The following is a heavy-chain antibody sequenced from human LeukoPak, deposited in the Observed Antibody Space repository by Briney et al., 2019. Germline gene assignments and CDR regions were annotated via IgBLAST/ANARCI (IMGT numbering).Heavy chain of an antibody. CDR3: ARVGSGYVWGSYRAYYFDY. CDR2: IYYSGST. J-gene: IGHJ4*02. V-gene: IGHV4-39*01. D-gene: IGHD3-16*02. CDR1: GGSISSSSYY. Sequence: SETLSLTCTVSGGSISSSSYYWGWIRQPPGKGLEWIGSIYYSGSTYYNPSLKSRVTISVDTSKNQFSLKLSSVTAADTAVYYCARVGSGYVWGSYRAYYFDYWGQGTLVTVSS.